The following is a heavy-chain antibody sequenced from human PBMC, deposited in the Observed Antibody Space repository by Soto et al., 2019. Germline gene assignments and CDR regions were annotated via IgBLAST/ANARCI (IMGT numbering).Heavy chain of an antibody. CDR1: GVTVSSDAYY. J-gene: IGHJ4*02. Sequence: SETLSLTCTVSGVTVSSDAYYWSWIRQHPGKGLEWIGNIYHTGSTYYSPSLKSRVVISLDTSSNQFSLTLTSVTAADTAVYYCARYRFSGNKWSKFDYWGQGTLVTVSS. D-gene: IGHD3-16*02. CDR3: ARYRFSGNKWSKFDY. V-gene: IGHV4-31*03. CDR2: IYHTGST.